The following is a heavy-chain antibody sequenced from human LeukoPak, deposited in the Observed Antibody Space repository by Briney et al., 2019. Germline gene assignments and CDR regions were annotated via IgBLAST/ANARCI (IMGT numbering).Heavy chain of an antibody. CDR2: MNPKSGAT. V-gene: IGHV1-2*02. J-gene: IGHJ6*03. CDR1: GYTFTGYY. Sequence: ASVKVSCKASGYTFTGYYMHWVRQAPGQGLEWMGWMNPKSGATDYARKFQGRVTMTRDTSISTAYMELTRLRSDDTAVYFCARGSDYDDYFYMDFWGKGTTVTVSS. CDR3: ARGSDYDDYFYMDF.